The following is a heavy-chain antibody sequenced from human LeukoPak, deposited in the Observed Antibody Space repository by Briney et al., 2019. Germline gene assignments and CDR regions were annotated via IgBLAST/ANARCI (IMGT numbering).Heavy chain of an antibody. J-gene: IGHJ4*02. CDR1: GGSLSSYY. Sequence: SETLSLTCIVSGGSLSSYYWSWIRQPPGKGLEWIGYIYYSGSTNYNPSLKSRVTISVDTSKNQFSLKLSSVTAADTAVYYCARTYYYDSSGQVAFDYWGQGTLVTVSS. CDR2: IYYSGST. D-gene: IGHD3-22*01. V-gene: IGHV4-59*01. CDR3: ARTYYYDSSGQVAFDY.